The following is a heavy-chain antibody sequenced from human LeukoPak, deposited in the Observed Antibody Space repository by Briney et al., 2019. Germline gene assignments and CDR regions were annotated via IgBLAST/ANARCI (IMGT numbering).Heavy chain of an antibody. V-gene: IGHV1-69*04. CDR2: IIPILGIA. J-gene: IGHJ4*02. CDR3: AREHFEYSGSGAQYYFDY. CDR1: GGTFSSYA. D-gene: IGHD6-6*01. Sequence: SVKVSCKASGGTFSSYAISWVRQAPGQGLEWMGRIIPILGIANYAQKFQGRVTITADKSTSTAYMELSSLRSEDTAVYYCAREHFEYSGSGAQYYFDYWGQGTLVTVSS.